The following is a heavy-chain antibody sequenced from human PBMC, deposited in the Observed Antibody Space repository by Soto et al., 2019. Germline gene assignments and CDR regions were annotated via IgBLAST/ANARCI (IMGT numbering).Heavy chain of an antibody. D-gene: IGHD3-22*01. Sequence: PSETLSLTCAVYGGSFSGYYWSWIRQPPGKGLEWIGEINHSGSTNYNPSLKSRVTISVDTSKNQFSLKLSSVTAADTAVYYCASGLRDYYDSSGYYHLWGQGTLVTVS. CDR1: GGSFSGYY. CDR3: ASGLRDYYDSSGYYHL. CDR2: INHSGST. V-gene: IGHV4-34*01. J-gene: IGHJ4*02.